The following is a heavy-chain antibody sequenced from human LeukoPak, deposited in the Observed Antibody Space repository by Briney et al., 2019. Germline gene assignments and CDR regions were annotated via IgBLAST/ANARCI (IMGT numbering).Heavy chain of an antibody. D-gene: IGHD6-13*01. CDR2: IYHSGST. J-gene: IGHJ4*02. CDR1: GYSISSGYY. Sequence: PSETLSLTCAVSGYSISSGYYWGWIRQPPGKGLEWIGGIYHSGSTYYNPSLKSRVTISVDTSKNQFSLKLSSVTAADTAVYYCARLRYSSSWYDRYYFDYWGQGTLVTVSS. V-gene: IGHV4-38-2*01. CDR3: ARLRYSSSWYDRYYFDY.